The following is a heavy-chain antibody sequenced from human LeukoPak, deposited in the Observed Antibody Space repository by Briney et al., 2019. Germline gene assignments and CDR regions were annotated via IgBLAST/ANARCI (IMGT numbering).Heavy chain of an antibody. J-gene: IGHJ6*03. D-gene: IGHD6-6*01. CDR3: ARGVYGAARYYYYYYYMDV. V-gene: IGHV1-8*01. Sequence: ASVKVSCKASGYTFTSYDINWVRQATGQGLEWMGWMNLNSGNTGYAQKFQGRVTMTRNTSISTAYMELSSLRSEDTAVYYCARGVYGAARYYYYYYYMDVWGKGTTVTVSS. CDR1: GYTFTSYD. CDR2: MNLNSGNT.